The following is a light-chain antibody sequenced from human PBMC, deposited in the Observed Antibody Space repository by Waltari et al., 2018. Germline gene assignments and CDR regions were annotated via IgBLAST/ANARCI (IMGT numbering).Light chain of an antibody. V-gene: IGLV2-11*01. CDR3: YSYAGSHE. CDR1: SSAIGDYDC. CDR2: DVS. Sequence: QSALTQPRSVSGSPGQSVTVSCTGTSSAIGDYDCVSWYHHPPGKAPKLSIYDVSTRPSGVPASFSAPKAGNTASLTISGLQAEDEADYYCYSYAGSHEFGGGTKLTVL. J-gene: IGLJ2*01.